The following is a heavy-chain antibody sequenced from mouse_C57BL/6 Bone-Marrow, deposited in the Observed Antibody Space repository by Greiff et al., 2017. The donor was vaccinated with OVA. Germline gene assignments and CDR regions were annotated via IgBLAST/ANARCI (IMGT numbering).Heavy chain of an antibody. Sequence: VQLQQSGAELVRPGASVKLSCTASGFNIKDDYMHWVKQRPEQGLEWIGWIDPENGDTEYASKFQGKATITADTSSNTAYLQLSSLTSEDTAVYYCTTGTWNYWGQGTTLTVSS. J-gene: IGHJ2*01. V-gene: IGHV14-4*01. CDR1: GFNIKDDY. D-gene: IGHD3-3*01. CDR2: IDPENGDT. CDR3: TTGTWNY.